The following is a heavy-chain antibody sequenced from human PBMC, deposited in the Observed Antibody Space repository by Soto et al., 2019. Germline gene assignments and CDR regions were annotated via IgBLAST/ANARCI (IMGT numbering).Heavy chain of an antibody. Sequence: EAQLVEFGGGLVQPGGSLRLSCAASGFTFSSYSMNWVRQAPGKGLEWVSYISSSSSTIYYADSVKGRFTISRDNAKNSLYLQMNSLRAEDTAVYYCASDPDYGLNWFDPWGQGTLVTVSS. CDR2: ISSSSSTI. CDR3: ASDPDYGLNWFDP. V-gene: IGHV3-48*01. CDR1: GFTFSSYS. D-gene: IGHD4-17*01. J-gene: IGHJ5*02.